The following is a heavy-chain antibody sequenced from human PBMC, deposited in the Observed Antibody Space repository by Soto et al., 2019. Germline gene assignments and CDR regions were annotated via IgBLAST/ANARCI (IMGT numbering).Heavy chain of an antibody. D-gene: IGHD4-17*01. Sequence: VQLVQSGAEVKKPGASVKVSCKASGYTFTSYDINWVRQATGQGLEYLGWMNPNSGNTAYVQKFQGRVTMTWDTYITTAYMELSSLRSEDTAVYFCARGIKYGAYSRWFDPWGQGTLVTVSS. CDR2: MNPNSGNT. CDR1: GYTFTSYD. J-gene: IGHJ5*02. CDR3: ARGIKYGAYSRWFDP. V-gene: IGHV1-8*01.